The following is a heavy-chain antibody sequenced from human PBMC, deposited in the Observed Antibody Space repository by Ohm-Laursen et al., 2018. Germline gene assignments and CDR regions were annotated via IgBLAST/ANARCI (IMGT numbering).Heavy chain of an antibody. Sequence: GSLRLSCAASGFTFSSYSMNWIRQAPGKGLEWVSSISSSSSYIYYADSVKGRFTISRDNAKNSLYLQMNSLRAEDTAVYYCARDLFRAPAGPDDYWGQGTLVTVSS. D-gene: IGHD3-10*01. CDR3: ARDLFRAPAGPDDY. CDR2: ISSSSSYI. CDR1: GFTFSSYS. V-gene: IGHV3-21*01. J-gene: IGHJ4*02.